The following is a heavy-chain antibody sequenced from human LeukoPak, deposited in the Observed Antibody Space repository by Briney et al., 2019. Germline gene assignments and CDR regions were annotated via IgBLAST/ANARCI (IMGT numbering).Heavy chain of an antibody. CDR1: GGSISSDY. D-gene: IGHD3-10*01. CDR2: IYYSGST. Sequence: SETLSLTCTVSGGSISSDYWSWIRQPPGKGLEWIGYIYYSGSTNYNPSLKSRVTISVDTSKNQFSLKLSSVTAADTAVYYCARSYGSGNIFTYYYGMDVWGQGTTVTVSS. V-gene: IGHV4-59*01. J-gene: IGHJ6*02. CDR3: ARSYGSGNIFTYYYGMDV.